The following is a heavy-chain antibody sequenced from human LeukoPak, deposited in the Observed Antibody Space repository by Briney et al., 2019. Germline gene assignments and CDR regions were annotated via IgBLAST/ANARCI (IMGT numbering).Heavy chain of an antibody. CDR2: INPNSGGT. CDR1: GYTFTGYY. Sequence: ASVKVSCKASGYTFTGYYMHWVRQAPGQGLEWMGWINPNSGGTNYAQKFQGRVTMTRDTSISTAYMELSRLRSGDTAVYYCARVRCSSTSCYGGYYFDYWGQGTLVTVSS. D-gene: IGHD2-2*01. CDR3: ARVRCSSTSCYGGYYFDY. J-gene: IGHJ4*02. V-gene: IGHV1-2*02.